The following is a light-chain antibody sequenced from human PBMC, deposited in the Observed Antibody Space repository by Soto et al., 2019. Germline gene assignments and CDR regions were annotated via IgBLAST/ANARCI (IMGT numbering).Light chain of an antibody. Sequence: TPSLSPGESAPLSCRASQSFRGLLAWYQQKPGQAPRLLIYDAYNRATGIPPRFSGSGSGTDFTLTISSLEPEDSAVYYCQQRHMWPITFGQGTRLEI. CDR3: QQRHMWPIT. J-gene: IGKJ5*01. CDR1: QSFRGL. CDR2: DAY. V-gene: IGKV3-11*01.